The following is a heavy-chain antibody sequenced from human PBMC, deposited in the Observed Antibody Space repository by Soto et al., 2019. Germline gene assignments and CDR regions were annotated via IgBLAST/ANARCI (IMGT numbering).Heavy chain of an antibody. CDR2: IYYSGSP. V-gene: IGHV4-39*01. Sequence: NPSESLSLTCTVSGGSITSSDSYGGWIRQPPGKGLECLGVIYYSGSPYYNPSLKSRVTVSVDTSKSQLSLKLNSVTAADTAVYYCAKGYDILTGPLDDWGPGTLVTVSS. D-gene: IGHD3-9*01. CDR3: AKGYDILTGPLDD. CDR1: GGSITSSDSY. J-gene: IGHJ4*02.